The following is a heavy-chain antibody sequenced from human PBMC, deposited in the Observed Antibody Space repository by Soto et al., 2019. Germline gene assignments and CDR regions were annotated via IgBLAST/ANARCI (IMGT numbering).Heavy chain of an antibody. CDR2: IWYDGSNK. CDR1: GFTFSSYG. J-gene: IGHJ6*02. V-gene: IGHV3-33*01. CDR3: ARGWELGPYYYYGMDV. Sequence: PVGSLRLSCAASGFTFSSYGMHWVRRAPGKGLEWVAVIWYDGSNKYYADSVKGRFTISRDNSKTTLYLQMNSLRAEDTAVYYCARGWELGPYYYYGMDVWGQGTTVTVSS. D-gene: IGHD1-26*01.